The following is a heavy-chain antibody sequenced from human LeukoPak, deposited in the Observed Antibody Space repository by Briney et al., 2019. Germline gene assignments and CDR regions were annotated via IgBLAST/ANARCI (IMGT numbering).Heavy chain of an antibody. V-gene: IGHV4-59*01. CDR3: ARGGDYDY. Sequence: SETLSLTCTVSGGSISSYYWSWIRQPPGKGLEWIGYIYYSGSTNYNPSLERRVTISVDTYKKQFSLKLSSVPAADTAVYYCARGGDYDYWGQGTLVTVSS. CDR2: IYYSGST. D-gene: IGHD4-17*01. J-gene: IGHJ4*02. CDR1: GGSISSYY.